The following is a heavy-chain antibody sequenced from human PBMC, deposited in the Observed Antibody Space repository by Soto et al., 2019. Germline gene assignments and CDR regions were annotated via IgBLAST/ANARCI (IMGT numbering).Heavy chain of an antibody. J-gene: IGHJ5*02. CDR3: AKGSSGWYSFGFDP. CDR1: GFTFSTYA. CDR2: LSGSGGST. D-gene: IGHD6-19*01. Sequence: EVQLLESGGGLVQPGGSLRLSCVASGFTFSTYAMNWVRQAPGKGLEWVSALSGSGGSTFYADSVKGRFTISRDNSKNTPFLQMNSLRAEDTAVYYCAKGSSGWYSFGFDPWGQEPWSPSPQ. V-gene: IGHV3-23*01.